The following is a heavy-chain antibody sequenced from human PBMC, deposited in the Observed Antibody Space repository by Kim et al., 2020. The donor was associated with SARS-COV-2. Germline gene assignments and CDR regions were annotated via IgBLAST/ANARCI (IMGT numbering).Heavy chain of an antibody. D-gene: IGHD1-1*01. CDR2: IYYSGST. CDR1: GGSVSSGSYY. CDR3: ARDGRVERRRPWFDP. J-gene: IGHJ5*02. Sequence: SETLSLTCTVSGGSVSSGSYYWSWIRQPPGKGLEWIGYIYYSGSTNYNPSLKSRVTISVDTSKNQFSLKLSSVTAADTAVYYCARDGRVERRRPWFDPWGQGTLVTVSS. V-gene: IGHV4-61*01.